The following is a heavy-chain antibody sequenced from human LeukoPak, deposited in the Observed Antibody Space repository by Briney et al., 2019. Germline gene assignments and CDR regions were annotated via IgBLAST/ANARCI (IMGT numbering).Heavy chain of an antibody. J-gene: IGHJ5*02. Sequence: PSETLSLTCTVSGDSMSNYHWTWIRQSPGKGLEYIGYIYNSGTTNYNPSLKSRVTISVDMSKKQFSLKLTSVTAADTAVYYCARGSDGYRFDPWGQGTLVTVSS. CDR1: GDSMSNYH. CDR3: ARGSDGYRFDP. V-gene: IGHV4-59*01. D-gene: IGHD5-18*01. CDR2: IYNSGTT.